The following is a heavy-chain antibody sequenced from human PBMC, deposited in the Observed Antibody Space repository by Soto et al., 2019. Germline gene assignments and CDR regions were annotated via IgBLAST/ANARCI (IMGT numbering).Heavy chain of an antibody. Sequence: QVQLQESGPGLVKPSQTLSLTCTVSGGSISSGDYYWSWIRQPPGKGLEWIGYIYYSGSTYYNPSLKSRVTISVDTSKNQFSLKLSSVTAADTAVYYCAREGYYDSSGSSEYYFDYWGQGTLVTVSS. V-gene: IGHV4-30-4*01. D-gene: IGHD3-22*01. CDR3: AREGYYDSSGSSEYYFDY. J-gene: IGHJ4*02. CDR2: IYYSGST. CDR1: GGSISSGDYY.